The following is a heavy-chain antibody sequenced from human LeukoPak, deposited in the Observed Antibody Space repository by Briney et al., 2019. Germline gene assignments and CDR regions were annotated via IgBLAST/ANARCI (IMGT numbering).Heavy chain of an antibody. D-gene: IGHD4-17*01. V-gene: IGHV3-30*18. CDR3: AKRFKGYGDSIDY. J-gene: IGHJ4*02. CDR1: GFTFTHYG. Sequence: GRSLRLSCEVSGFTFTHYGMHWVRQAPGKALEWVSFISYNGNEKYGDSVKGRFTISRDNSKNTLYLQMNSLRAEDTAVYYCAKRFKGYGDSIDYWGQGTLLTVSS. CDR2: ISYNGNE.